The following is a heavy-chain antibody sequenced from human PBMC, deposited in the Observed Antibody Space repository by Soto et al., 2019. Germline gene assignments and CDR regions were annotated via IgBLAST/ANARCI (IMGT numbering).Heavy chain of an antibody. Sequence: EVQLLESGGGLVQPGGSLRLSCAASGFTFSIYAMSWVRQAPGTGLEWVSAISDSGGGTYYADSVKGRFTISRDNSKNTLYLQMNSLRAEDTAVYYCAKGSYDWYFDLWGRGTLVTVSS. CDR2: ISDSGGGT. CDR3: AKGSYDWYFDL. J-gene: IGHJ2*01. V-gene: IGHV3-23*01. D-gene: IGHD3-10*01. CDR1: GFTFSIYA.